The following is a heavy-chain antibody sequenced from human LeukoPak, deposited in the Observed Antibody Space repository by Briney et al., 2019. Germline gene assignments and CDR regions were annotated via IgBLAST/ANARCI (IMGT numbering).Heavy chain of an antibody. CDR1: GYTVTSYY. CDR2: ITPSGGST. J-gene: IGHJ5*02. D-gene: IGHD3-9*01. Sequence: ASVKVSCKASGYTVTSYYMHWVRQAPGQGLEWVGLITPSGGSTSYAQKFQGRVTMTRDTSPSTVYMELSSLRSEDTAVYYCARGLRYFDWLSKPPNWFDPWSRGTLVTVSS. V-gene: IGHV1-46*01. CDR3: ARGLRYFDWLSKPPNWFDP.